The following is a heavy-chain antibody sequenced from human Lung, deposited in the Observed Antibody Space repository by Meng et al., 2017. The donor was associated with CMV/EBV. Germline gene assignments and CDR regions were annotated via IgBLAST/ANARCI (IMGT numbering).Heavy chain of an antibody. J-gene: IGHJ4*02. CDR1: GFTVSSNY. V-gene: IGHV3-66*02. D-gene: IGHD2-2*01. Sequence: GESXKISCAASGFTVSSNYMSWVRQAPGKGLEWVSVIYSGGSTYYADSVEGRFTISRDNSKNTLYLQMNSLRAEDTAVYYCARGSSREIWTQSVDYWGQGTLVTVSS. CDR3: ARGSSREIWTQSVDY. CDR2: IYSGGST.